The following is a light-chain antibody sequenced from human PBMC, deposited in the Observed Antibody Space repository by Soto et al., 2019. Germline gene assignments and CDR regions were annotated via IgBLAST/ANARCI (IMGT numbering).Light chain of an antibody. CDR2: DAS. J-gene: IGKJ4*01. V-gene: IGKV1-33*01. CDR3: LQFHNLPT. CDR1: KDISNY. Sequence: DIQMTQYPSLQSSSVGDRVTITCQASKDISNYLNWYQHKPGKAPKILIYDASTLETGVPSRFSGSGSGTDFTFTISSLQPEDIATYYCLQFHNLPTFGGGTKVDI.